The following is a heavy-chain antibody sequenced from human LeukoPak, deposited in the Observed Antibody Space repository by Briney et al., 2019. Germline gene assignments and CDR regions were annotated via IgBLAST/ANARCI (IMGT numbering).Heavy chain of an antibody. CDR3: ARGRRIVGAYDY. J-gene: IGHJ4*02. V-gene: IGHV4-59*11. D-gene: IGHD1-26*01. CDR2: IYYSGST. CDR1: GGSISSHY. Sequence: SETLSLTCTVSGGSISSHYWSWIRQPPGKGLEWIGYIYYSGSTNYNPSLKSRVTISVDTSKNQFSLKLSSVTAADTAEYYCARGRRIVGAYDYWGQGTLVTVSS.